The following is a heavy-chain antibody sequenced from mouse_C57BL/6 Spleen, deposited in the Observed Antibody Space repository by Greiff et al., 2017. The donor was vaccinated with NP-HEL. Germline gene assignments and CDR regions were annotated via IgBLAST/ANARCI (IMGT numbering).Heavy chain of an antibody. J-gene: IGHJ2*01. CDR2: IDPSDSYT. CDR1: GYTFTSYW. V-gene: IGHV1-69*01. D-gene: IGHD1-1*01. CDR3: ARGRYYGSRGFDY. Sequence: QVQLQQPGAELVMPGASVKLSCKASGYTFTSYWMHWVKQRPGQGLEWIGEIDPSDSYTNYNQKFKGKSTLTVDKSSSTAYMQLSSLTSEDSAVYYCARGRYYGSRGFDYWGQGTTLTVSS.